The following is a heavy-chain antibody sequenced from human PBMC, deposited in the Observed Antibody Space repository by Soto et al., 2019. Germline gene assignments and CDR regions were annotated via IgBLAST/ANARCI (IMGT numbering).Heavy chain of an antibody. CDR3: ARDSGGLDP. CDR1: GYIFTSWR. CDR2: INPYNGKT. Sequence: QIQLLQSGTEAKKPGASVRVSCKASGYIFTSWRITWVRQAPGQGLEYMGWINPYNGKTNYAQKFQGRVTMTTDTSTNTAYMELGSLRSDDTALYYCARDSGGLDPWGQGTLVTVSS. J-gene: IGHJ5*02. V-gene: IGHV1-18*01.